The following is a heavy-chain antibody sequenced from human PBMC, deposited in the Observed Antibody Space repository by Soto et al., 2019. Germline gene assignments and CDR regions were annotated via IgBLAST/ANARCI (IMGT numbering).Heavy chain of an antibody. V-gene: IGHV3-48*01. Sequence: GGSLRLSCAASGFTFSSYSMNWVRQAPGKGLEWVSYISSSSSTIYYADSMKGRFTISRDNAKNSLYLQMNSLRAEDTAVYYCARSSSQWKLRGAFDPWGQGTLVTVSS. CDR2: ISSSSSTI. D-gene: IGHD6-6*01. CDR1: GFTFSSYS. J-gene: IGHJ5*02. CDR3: ARSSSQWKLRGAFDP.